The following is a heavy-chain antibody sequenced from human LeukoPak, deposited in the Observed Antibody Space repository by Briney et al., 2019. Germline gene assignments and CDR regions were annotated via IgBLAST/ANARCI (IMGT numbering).Heavy chain of an antibody. Sequence: SETLSLTCSVSGASITSYYWDWIRQSPGKGLEWIGNIYSRGSTNYNPSLKSRVTISLDTSKDQFSLRLTSVTAADTAFYYCAKDRGLGSWGQGILVTVSS. CDR1: GASITSYY. CDR2: IYSRGST. V-gene: IGHV4-59*13. D-gene: IGHD6-19*01. CDR3: AKDRGLGS. J-gene: IGHJ5*02.